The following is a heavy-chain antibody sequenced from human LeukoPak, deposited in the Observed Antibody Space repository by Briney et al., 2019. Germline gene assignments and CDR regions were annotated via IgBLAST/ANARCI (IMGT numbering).Heavy chain of an antibody. D-gene: IGHD5-12*01. Sequence: SETLSLTCTVSGGSISSSSYYWGWIRQPPGKGLEWIGSIYYSGSTNYNPSLKSRVTISVDTSKNQFSLKLSSVTAADTAVYYCARHVGGYAQRVFDYWGQGTLVTVSS. J-gene: IGHJ4*02. CDR1: GGSISSSSYY. V-gene: IGHV4-39*01. CDR3: ARHVGGYAQRVFDY. CDR2: IYYSGST.